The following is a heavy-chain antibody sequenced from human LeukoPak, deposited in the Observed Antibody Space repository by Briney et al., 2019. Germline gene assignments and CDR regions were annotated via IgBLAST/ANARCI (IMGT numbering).Heavy chain of an antibody. J-gene: IGHJ4*02. Sequence: GGSLRHFWAASGFTFSSHSIYWVRQAPGTGLEWVSSLSSSSYYIYYADSVKGRFTISRDNAKSSLYLQMDSLRAEDTAVYYCASRIYGGSSGFDYWGQGTLVTVSS. CDR3: ASRIYGGSSGFDY. CDR1: GFTFSSHS. V-gene: IGHV3-21*01. CDR2: LSSSSYYI. D-gene: IGHD4-23*01.